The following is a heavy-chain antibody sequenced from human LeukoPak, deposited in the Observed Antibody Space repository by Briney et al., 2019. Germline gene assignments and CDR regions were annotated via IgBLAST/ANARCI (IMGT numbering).Heavy chain of an antibody. CDR3: ARVGSSSSSWYFDL. CDR2: ITGSGSNI. CDR1: GFTFSTYS. D-gene: IGHD6-6*01. Sequence: GGSLRLSCAASGFTFSTYSMNWVRQAPWKGLEWVSFITGSGSNIYYGDSLRGRVSISRDNTKNSLYLQMNSLRVEDTAVYYCARVGSSSSSWYFDLWGRGTLVTVSS. V-gene: IGHV3-21*01. J-gene: IGHJ2*01.